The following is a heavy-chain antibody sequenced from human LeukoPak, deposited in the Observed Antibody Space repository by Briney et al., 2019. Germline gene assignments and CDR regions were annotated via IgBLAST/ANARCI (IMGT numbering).Heavy chain of an antibody. CDR1: GFTFSGYS. CDR3: AKDIGRYYGSGSYYGMDV. CDR2: ISSSGSTI. V-gene: IGHV3-48*04. Sequence: GGSLRLSCAASGFTFSGYSMNWVRQAPGKGLEWISYISSSGSTIYYADSVKGRFTISRDNAKNSLYLQMNSLRAEDTALYYCAKDIGRYYGSGSYYGMDVWGQGTTVTVSS. D-gene: IGHD3-10*01. J-gene: IGHJ6*02.